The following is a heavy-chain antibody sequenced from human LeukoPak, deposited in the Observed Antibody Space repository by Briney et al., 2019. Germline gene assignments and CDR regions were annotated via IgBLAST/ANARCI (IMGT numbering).Heavy chain of an antibody. CDR2: ISSNGDNT. V-gene: IGHV3-64D*06. J-gene: IGHJ4*02. CDR3: VRGTGY. CDR1: GFTFSTYV. Sequence: PGGSLRLSCSVSGFTFSTYVMHGVRQAPGKGLEDVSAISSNGDNTYYADSVKGRCTISRDNSQNTLYLQMSSLSADETAVYYCVRGTGYWGQGTLVTVSS.